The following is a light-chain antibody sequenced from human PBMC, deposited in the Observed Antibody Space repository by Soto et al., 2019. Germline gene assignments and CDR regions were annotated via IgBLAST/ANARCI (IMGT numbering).Light chain of an antibody. J-gene: IGLJ1*01. V-gene: IGLV2-14*01. CDR3: TSYTSSYTYV. CDR2: EVS. Sequence: QSVLAQPASVSGSPRQSITISCTGTSSDVGGYNYVSWYQHHPGKAPELLIYEVSNRPSGVSNRFSGSKSGNTASLTISGLQAEDEADYYCTSYTSSYTYVFGTGTKVTVL. CDR1: SSDVGGYNY.